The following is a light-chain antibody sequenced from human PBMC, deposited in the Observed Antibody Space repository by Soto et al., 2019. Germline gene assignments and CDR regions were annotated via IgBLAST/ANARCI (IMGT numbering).Light chain of an antibody. Sequence: QPVLTQPPSVSGAPGQRVTISCTGSSSNIGAGYDVHWYQQLPGTAPKLLIYGNSNRPSGVPDRFSGSKSGTSASLAITGLRAEDEADYYCQSYDSSLSGGVFGGGIKLTVL. CDR1: SSNIGAGYD. J-gene: IGLJ3*02. V-gene: IGLV1-40*01. CDR3: QSYDSSLSGGV. CDR2: GNS.